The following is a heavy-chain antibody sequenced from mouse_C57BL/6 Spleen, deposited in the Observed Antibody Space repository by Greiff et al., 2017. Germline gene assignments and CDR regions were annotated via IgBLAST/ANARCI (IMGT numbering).Heavy chain of an antibody. V-gene: IGHV1-59*01. CDR3: SRKKLLLDYFDY. CDR2: IDPSDSYT. Sequence: VKLQQPGAELVRPGTSVKLSCKASGYTFTSYWMHWVKQRPGQGLEWIGVIDPSDSYTNYNQKFTGKATLTVDPTSSTSYMQLSSLTSEYSAVYYYSRKKLLLDYFDYWGQGTTLTVSS. J-gene: IGHJ2*01. D-gene: IGHD2-1*01. CDR1: GYTFTSYW.